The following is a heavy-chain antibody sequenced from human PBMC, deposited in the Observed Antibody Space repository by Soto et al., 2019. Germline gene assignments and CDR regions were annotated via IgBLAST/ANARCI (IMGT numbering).Heavy chain of an antibody. CDR2: IKTDATSI. D-gene: IGHD1-7*01. CDR3: VRDRSSFTGTAGDY. Sequence: PGGSLRLSCAASGFTFSSHWMHWVRQVPGKGLVWVSRIKTDATSISYADSVKGRFTVSRDNAKSTLYLQMNSLRAEDTALYYCVRDRSSFTGTAGDYWGQGTLVTVSS. V-gene: IGHV3-74*01. CDR1: GFTFSSHW. J-gene: IGHJ4*02.